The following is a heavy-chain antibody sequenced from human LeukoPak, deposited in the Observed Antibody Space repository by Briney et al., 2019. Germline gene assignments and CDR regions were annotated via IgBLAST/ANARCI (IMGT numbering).Heavy chain of an antibody. V-gene: IGHV3-7*01. CDR2: IKQDGSER. J-gene: IGHJ3*02. Sequence: PGGSLRLSCAASRFTFTSYWMSWVRQVPGKGLEWVANIKQDGSERNYVDSVKGRFTISRDNAKKSLYLQMNSLRAEDTAVYYCAREKKTEWTTGAFDMWGQGTMVIVSS. CDR1: RFTFTSYW. CDR3: AREKKTEWTTGAFDM. D-gene: IGHD3-3*01.